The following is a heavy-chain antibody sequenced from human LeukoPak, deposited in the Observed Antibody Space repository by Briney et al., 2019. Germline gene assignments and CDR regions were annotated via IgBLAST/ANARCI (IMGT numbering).Heavy chain of an antibody. V-gene: IGHV3-43*02. Sequence: VGSLRLSCAASVFSFDDNAMYWVRQAPGKGLEWVSLISGDGATTYYADSVKGGFNISRDNSKSSRYLPMNRRRREDSALYSCPNDTQRGGFQRWGQGTLASVSS. J-gene: IGHJ1*01. D-gene: IGHD3-16*01. CDR1: VFSFDDNA. CDR3: PNDTQRGGFQR. CDR2: ISGDGATT.